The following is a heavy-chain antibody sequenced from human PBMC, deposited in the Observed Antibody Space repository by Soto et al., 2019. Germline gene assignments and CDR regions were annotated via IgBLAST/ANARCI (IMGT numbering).Heavy chain of an antibody. CDR1: GDSVSSNSAA. CDR2: TYCKSKWYN. CDR3: ARVGYSRGWLIYYYAGLDV. Sequence: PSQTLSLTSAISGDSVSSNSAAWNWIRQSPSRGLELLGRTYCKSKWYNDTAVSVTRRISITTATAKTQYSLPLKSVTPDDTAVDYCARVGYSRGWLIYYYAGLDVWGQGTTVTVSS. V-gene: IGHV6-1*01. J-gene: IGHJ6*02. D-gene: IGHD6-19*01.